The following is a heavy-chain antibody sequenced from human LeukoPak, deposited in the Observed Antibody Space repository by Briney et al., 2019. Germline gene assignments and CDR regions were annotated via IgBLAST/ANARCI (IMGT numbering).Heavy chain of an antibody. D-gene: IGHD3-3*01. Sequence: PSETLSLTCTVSGGSISSYYWSWPRQPAGKGLEWIGRIYTSGSTNYNPSLKSRVTMSVDTSKNQFSLKLSSVTAADTAVYYCARVGSGYPKNWFDPWGQGTLVTVSS. V-gene: IGHV4-4*07. CDR2: IYTSGST. CDR1: GGSISSYY. J-gene: IGHJ5*02. CDR3: ARVGSGYPKNWFDP.